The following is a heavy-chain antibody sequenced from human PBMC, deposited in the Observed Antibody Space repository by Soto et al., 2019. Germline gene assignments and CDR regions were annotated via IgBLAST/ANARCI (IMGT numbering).Heavy chain of an antibody. CDR1: GGTFSSYA. CDR3: ARGLAYCGGDCYSPSDY. J-gene: IGHJ4*02. Sequence: QVQLMQSGAEVKKPGSSVKVSCKASGGTFSSYAISWVRQAPGQGLEWMGGIIPIFGTANYAQKFQGRVTITADESTSTAYMELSSLRSEDTAVYYCARGLAYCGGDCYSPSDYWGQGTLVTVSS. CDR2: IIPIFGTA. D-gene: IGHD2-21*02. V-gene: IGHV1-69*12.